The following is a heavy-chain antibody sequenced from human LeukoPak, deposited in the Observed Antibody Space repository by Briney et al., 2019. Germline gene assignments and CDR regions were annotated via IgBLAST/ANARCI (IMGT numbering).Heavy chain of an antibody. D-gene: IGHD3-16*02. J-gene: IGHJ4*02. Sequence: PSETLSLTCTVSGGSISSGDYYWSWIRQPPGKGLEWIGYIYYSGSTYYNPSLKSRVTISVDTSKNQFSLKLSSVTAADTAVYYCARVKAGYDYVWGSYRQSAYFDYWSQGTLVTVSS. CDR1: GGSISSGDYY. CDR3: ARVKAGYDYVWGSYRQSAYFDY. CDR2: IYYSGST. V-gene: IGHV4-30-4*08.